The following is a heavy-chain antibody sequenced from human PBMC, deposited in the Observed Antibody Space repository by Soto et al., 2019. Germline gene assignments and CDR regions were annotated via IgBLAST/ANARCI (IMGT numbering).Heavy chain of an antibody. D-gene: IGHD2-2*01. CDR2: INHSGST. CDR1: GGSFSGYY. Sequence: PSETLSLTCAVYGGSFSGYYWSWIRQPPGKGLEWIGEINHSGSTNYNPSLKSRVTISVDTSKNQFSLKLSSVTAADTAVYYCARGIGYCSSTSCYAYYYYYYMDVWGKGTTVTAP. CDR3: ARGIGYCSSTSCYAYYYYYYMDV. J-gene: IGHJ6*03. V-gene: IGHV4-34*01.